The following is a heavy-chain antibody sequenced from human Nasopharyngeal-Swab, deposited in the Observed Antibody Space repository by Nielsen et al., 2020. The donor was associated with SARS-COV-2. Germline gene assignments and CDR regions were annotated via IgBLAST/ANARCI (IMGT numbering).Heavy chain of an antibody. V-gene: IGHV1-69*01. CDR3: ASGYYYDSSGPQYGMDV. D-gene: IGHD3-22*01. CDR2: IIPIFGTA. Sequence: WVRQAPGQGLEWMGGIIPIFGTANYAQKFQGRVTITADESTSTAYMELSSLRSEDTAVYYYASGYYYDSSGPQYGMDVWGQGTTVTVSS. J-gene: IGHJ6*02.